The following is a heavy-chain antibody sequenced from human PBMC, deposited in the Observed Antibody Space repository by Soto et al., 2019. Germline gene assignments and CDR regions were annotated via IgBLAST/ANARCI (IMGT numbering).Heavy chain of an antibody. D-gene: IGHD5-18*01. J-gene: IGHJ4*02. V-gene: IGHV1-3*01. CDR3: ARGDGYSYGPYYFDY. CDR2: INAGNGNT. CDR1: GYTFTSYA. Sequence: ASVQVSCKASGYTFTSYAMHWLRQAPGQRLEWMGWINAGNGNTKYSQKFQGRVTITRDTSASTAYMELSSLRSEDTAVYYCARGDGYSYGPYYFDYWGQGTLVTVSS.